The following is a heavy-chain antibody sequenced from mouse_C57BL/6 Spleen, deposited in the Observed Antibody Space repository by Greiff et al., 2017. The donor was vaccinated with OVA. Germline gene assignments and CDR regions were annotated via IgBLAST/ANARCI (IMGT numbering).Heavy chain of an antibody. CDR3: ARYDYDGYWYFDV. Sequence: EVKVVESGGDLVKPGGSLKLSCAASGFTFSSYGMSWVRQTPDKRLEWVATISSGGSYTYYPDSVKGRVTITRDNAKNTLYLQMSSMKSEDTAMDYCARYDYDGYWYFDVWGTGTTVTVAS. D-gene: IGHD2-4*01. CDR1: GFTFSSYG. CDR2: ISSGGSYT. V-gene: IGHV5-6*01. J-gene: IGHJ1*03.